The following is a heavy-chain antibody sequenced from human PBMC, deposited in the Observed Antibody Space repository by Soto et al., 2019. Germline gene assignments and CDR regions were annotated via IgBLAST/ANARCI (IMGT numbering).Heavy chain of an antibody. CDR2: IIPIFGTA. D-gene: IGHD2-15*01. J-gene: IGHJ6*02. V-gene: IGHV1-69*13. CDR3: ARERVVVVAATVYYYYYYGMDV. Sequence: GASVKVSCKASGGTFSSYAISWVRQAPGQGLEWMGGIIPIFGTANYAQKFQGRVTITADESTSTAYMELSSLRSEDTAVYYCARERVVVVAATVYYYYYYGMDVWGQGTTVTVS. CDR1: GGTFSSYA.